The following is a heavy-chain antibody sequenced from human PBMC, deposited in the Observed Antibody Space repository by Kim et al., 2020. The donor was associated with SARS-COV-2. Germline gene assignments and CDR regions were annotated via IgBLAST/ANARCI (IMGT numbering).Heavy chain of an antibody. V-gene: IGHV3-30*18. CDR1: GFTFSSYG. J-gene: IGHJ4*02. CDR2: ISYDGSNK. D-gene: IGHD1-26*01. CDR3: AKDGVGATPPVLDY. Sequence: GGSLRLSCAASGFTFSSYGMHWVRQAPGKGLEWVAVISYDGSNKYYADSVKGRFTISRDNSKNTLYLQMNSLRAEDTAVYYCAKDGVGATPPVLDYWGQG.